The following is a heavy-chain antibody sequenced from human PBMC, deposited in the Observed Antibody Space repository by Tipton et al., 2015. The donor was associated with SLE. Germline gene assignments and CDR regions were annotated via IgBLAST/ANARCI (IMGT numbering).Heavy chain of an antibody. CDR3: ARVDMYYYDSSGSPGSAFDI. D-gene: IGHD3-22*01. J-gene: IGHJ3*02. V-gene: IGHV1-18*01. CDR1: GYTFTSYG. CDR2: ISAYTGNT. Sequence: QSGAEVKKPGASVKVSCKASGYTFTSYGISWVRQAPGQGLEWMGWISAYTGNTNYAQKLQGRVTMTTDTSTSTAYMELRSLRSDDTAVYYCARVDMYYYDSSGSPGSAFDIWGPGTMVTVSS.